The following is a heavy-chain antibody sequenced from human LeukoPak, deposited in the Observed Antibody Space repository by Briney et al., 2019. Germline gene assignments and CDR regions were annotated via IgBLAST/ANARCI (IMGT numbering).Heavy chain of an antibody. CDR2: INPNSGGT. V-gene: IGHV1-2*02. J-gene: IGHJ4*02. Sequence: ASVKVSCKASGYTFTGYYMHWVRQAPGQGLEWMGWINPNSGGTNYAQKFQGRVTMTRDTSISTAYMELSRLRSDDTAVYYCARELATGYCSGGSCYPPPFDYWGQGTLVTVSS. CDR3: ARELATGYCSGGSCYPPPFDY. CDR1: GYTFTGYY. D-gene: IGHD2-15*01.